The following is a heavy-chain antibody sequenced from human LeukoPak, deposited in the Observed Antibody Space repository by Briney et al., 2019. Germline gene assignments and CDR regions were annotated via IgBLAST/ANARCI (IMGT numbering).Heavy chain of an antibody. Sequence: PGGSLRLSCAASGFTFSGSAMHWVRQASGKGLEWVGRIRSKANSYATAYAASVKGRFTISRDDSKNTAYLQMNSLKTEDTAVYYCARSPYGSGSDFDYWGQGTLVTVSS. CDR1: GFTFSGSA. CDR3: ARSPYGSGSDFDY. D-gene: IGHD3-10*01. V-gene: IGHV3-73*01. J-gene: IGHJ4*02. CDR2: IRSKANSYAT.